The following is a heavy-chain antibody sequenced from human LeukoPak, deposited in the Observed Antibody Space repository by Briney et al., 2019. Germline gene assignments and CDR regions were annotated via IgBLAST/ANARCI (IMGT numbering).Heavy chain of an antibody. CDR3: AGTYYYDKGAFDI. J-gene: IGHJ3*02. CDR2: IYSGGST. Sequence: GGSLRLSCAASGFTVSSNYMNWIRQAPGKGLEWVSVIYSGGSTYYADSVKGRFTISRDNSKNTLYLQMNSLRAEDTAVYYCAGTYYYDKGAFDIWGQGTMVTVSS. D-gene: IGHD3-22*01. CDR1: GFTVSSNY. V-gene: IGHV3-53*01.